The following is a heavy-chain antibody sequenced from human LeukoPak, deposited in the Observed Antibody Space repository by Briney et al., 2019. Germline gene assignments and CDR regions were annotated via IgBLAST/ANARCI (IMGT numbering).Heavy chain of an antibody. CDR2: IYSGGTT. V-gene: IGHV3-66*01. Sequence: GGSLRLSCAASGFTFRTYGMTWVRQAPGKGLEWVSVIYSGGTTYYADSVKGRFTISRDNSKNTLYLQMNSLRAEDTAVYYCARADMDVWGQGTTVTVSS. CDR1: GFTFRTYG. CDR3: ARADMDV. J-gene: IGHJ6*02.